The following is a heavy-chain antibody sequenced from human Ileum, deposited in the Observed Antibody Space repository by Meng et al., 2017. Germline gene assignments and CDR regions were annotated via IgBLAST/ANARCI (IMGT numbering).Heavy chain of an antibody. CDR2: IYYDGSS. CDR1: NGSPTNVNNY. V-gene: IGHV4-30-4*01. CDR3: AREFYVDTAMVIDS. D-gene: IGHD5-18*01. J-gene: IGHJ4*02. Sequence: QVQLQESGPGLVKPSQTLSLTCSGSNGSPTNVNNYWNWIRQAPGQALEHIGYIYYDGSSYATPSLKSRVTMSIDTSTNQFSLRLDSVTAADTAVYYCAREFYVDTAMVIDSWGPGALVTVSS.